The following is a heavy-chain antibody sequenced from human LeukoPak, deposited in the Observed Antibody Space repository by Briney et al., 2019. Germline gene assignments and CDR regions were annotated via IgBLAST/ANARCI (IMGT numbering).Heavy chain of an antibody. V-gene: IGHV1-69*05. D-gene: IGHD6-13*01. Sequence: GASVKASCTASGGTFSSYAISWVRQAPGQGLEWMGGIIPIFGTANYAQKFQGRVTITTDESTSTAYMELSSLRSEDTAVYYCARDMGSSWYGGFDYWGQGTLVTVSS. CDR1: GGTFSSYA. CDR2: IIPIFGTA. J-gene: IGHJ4*02. CDR3: ARDMGSSWYGGFDY.